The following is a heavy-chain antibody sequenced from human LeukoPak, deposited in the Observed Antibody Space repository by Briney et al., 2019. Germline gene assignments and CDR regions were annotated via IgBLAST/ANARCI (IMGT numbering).Heavy chain of an antibody. Sequence: ASVKVSCKASGYTFTSYGISWVRQAPGQGLEWMGWISAYNGNTNYAQKLQGRVTMTTDTSTSTAYMELRSLRSDDTAVYYCARDLDDISTGYQDAFDIWGQGTMVTVSS. CDR2: ISAYNGNT. CDR1: GYTFTSYG. J-gene: IGHJ3*02. D-gene: IGHD3-9*01. V-gene: IGHV1-18*04. CDR3: ARDLDDISTGYQDAFDI.